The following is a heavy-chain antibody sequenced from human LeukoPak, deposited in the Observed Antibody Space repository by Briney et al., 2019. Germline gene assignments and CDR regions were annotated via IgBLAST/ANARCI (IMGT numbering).Heavy chain of an antibody. CDR1: GFTLSSYA. J-gene: IGHJ4*02. D-gene: IGHD5-18*01. V-gene: IGHV3-64D*06. CDR2: ISSNGCST. Sequence: GGSLRLSCSASGFTLSSYAMHCVPHAPGKGLEYVSTISSNGCSTYYADSVKGRFTISRDNSKNSLYLQMRSLRAEDTAVYYCVKDRGGYNYGLGYFDYWGQGTLVTVSS. CDR3: VKDRGGYNYGLGYFDY.